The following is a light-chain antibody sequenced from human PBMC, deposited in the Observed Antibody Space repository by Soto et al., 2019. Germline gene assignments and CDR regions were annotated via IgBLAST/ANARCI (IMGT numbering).Light chain of an antibody. CDR3: RQYNNWPRT. CDR2: GAS. Sequence: EIVITQSTATLSVSPGERATLSCRASQSVSSILAWYQQKPGQAPRLLIYGASTRATGIPARFSGSGCGTEFALTISSLQSEDFAVYCCRQYNNWPRTVGQGTKVDIK. V-gene: IGKV3-15*01. CDR1: QSVSSI. J-gene: IGKJ1*01.